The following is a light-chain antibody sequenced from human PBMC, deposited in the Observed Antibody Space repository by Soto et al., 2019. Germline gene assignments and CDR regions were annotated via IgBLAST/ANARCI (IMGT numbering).Light chain of an antibody. CDR2: EVV. CDR3: KSSAGSNTYV. CDR1: NNDIGGYDF. V-gene: IGLV2-8*01. J-gene: IGLJ1*01. Sequence: QSVLTQPPSASGSPGQSVTISCTGTNNDIGGYDFVSLYQHHPGKAPRLIIYEVVQRPSGVPDRFSGSNSGNTASLTVSGLQAADEADYFCKSSAGSNTYVCGSGAQVTVL.